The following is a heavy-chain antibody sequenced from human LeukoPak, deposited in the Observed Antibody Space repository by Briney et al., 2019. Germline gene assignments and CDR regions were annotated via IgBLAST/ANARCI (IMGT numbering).Heavy chain of an antibody. D-gene: IGHD5-18*01. V-gene: IGHV3-15*06. CDR1: GFILGNAW. Sequence: PGGSLRLSCAASGFILGNAWMSWVRQAPGKGLEWVAHIKRNFEGATQHYAASVNGRFTISKDESKNTVFLRMSSLKIEDTAVYFCTTEGFTYGHHSFDSWGQGTLVTVSS. CDR3: TTEGFTYGHHSFDS. J-gene: IGHJ4*02. CDR2: IKRNFEGATQ.